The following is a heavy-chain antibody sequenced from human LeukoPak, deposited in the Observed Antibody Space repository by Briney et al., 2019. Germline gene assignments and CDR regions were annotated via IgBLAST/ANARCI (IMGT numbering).Heavy chain of an antibody. Sequence: SETQSLTCTVSGGSISTYYWSWIRQPPGKGLEWIAYIYYSGSTNYNPSLKSRVTISVDTSKNQLSVKLSSVTAADTAVYYCARHYYSYGPIDYWGQGILVTVSS. CDR2: IYYSGST. CDR1: GGSISTYY. J-gene: IGHJ4*02. CDR3: ARHYYSYGPIDY. D-gene: IGHD5-18*01. V-gene: IGHV4-59*08.